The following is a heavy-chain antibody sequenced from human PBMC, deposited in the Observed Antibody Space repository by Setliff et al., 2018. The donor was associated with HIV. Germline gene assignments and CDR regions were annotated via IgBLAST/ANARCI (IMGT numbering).Heavy chain of an antibody. D-gene: IGHD6-13*01. CDR3: AGGRFSSSWYFNWFDP. CDR1: GYTFTSYY. CDR2: INAGNGNT. Sequence: ASVKVSCKASGYTFTSYYMHWVRQAPGQGLEWMGWINAGNGNTKYSQKFQGRVTITRDTSTSTAYMELSSLRSEDTAVYYCAGGRFSSSWYFNWFDPWGQGTLVT. V-gene: IGHV1-3*01. J-gene: IGHJ5*02.